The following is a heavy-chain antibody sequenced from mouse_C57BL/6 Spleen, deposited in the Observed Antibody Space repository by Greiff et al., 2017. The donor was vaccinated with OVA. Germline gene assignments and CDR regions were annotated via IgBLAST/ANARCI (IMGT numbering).Heavy chain of an antibody. V-gene: IGHV1-64*01. CDR1: GYTFTSYW. Sequence: VQLQQPGAELVKPGASVKLSCKASGYTFTSYWMHWVKQRPGQGLEWIGMIHPNSGSTNYNEKFKSKATLTVDKSSSTAYMQLSSLTAEDSAVYYCARDYGSSYWDFDVWGTGTTVTVAS. CDR2: IHPNSGST. J-gene: IGHJ1*03. D-gene: IGHD1-1*01. CDR3: ARDYGSSYWDFDV.